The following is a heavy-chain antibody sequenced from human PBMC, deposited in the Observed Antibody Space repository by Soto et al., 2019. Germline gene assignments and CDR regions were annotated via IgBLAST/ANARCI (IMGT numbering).Heavy chain of an antibody. D-gene: IGHD6-19*01. J-gene: IGHJ3*02. CDR1: SGSISSSNW. CDR2: IYHSGST. CDR3: ASRVAVAGGVVGAFDI. Sequence: QVQLQESGPGLVKPSGTLSLTCAVSSGSISSSNWWSWVRQPPGKGLEWIGEIYHSGSTNYNPSLKGRVTISVDKSKNQFSLKLSSVTAADTAVYYCASRVAVAGGVVGAFDIWGQGTMVTVSS. V-gene: IGHV4-4*02.